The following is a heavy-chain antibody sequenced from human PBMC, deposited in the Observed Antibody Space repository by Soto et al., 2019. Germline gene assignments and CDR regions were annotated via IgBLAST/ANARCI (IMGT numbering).Heavy chain of an antibody. CDR1: GYTFTSYY. CDR3: ARSALRYFDWLLSYFDY. V-gene: IGHV1-46*01. J-gene: IGHJ4*02. D-gene: IGHD3-9*01. CDR2: INPSGGST. Sequence: ASVKVSCKASGYTFTSYYMHWVRQAPGQGLEWMGIINPSGGSTSYAQKFQGRVTMTRDTSTSTVYMELSSLRSEDTAVYYCARSALRYFDWLLSYFDYWGQGTLVTVSS.